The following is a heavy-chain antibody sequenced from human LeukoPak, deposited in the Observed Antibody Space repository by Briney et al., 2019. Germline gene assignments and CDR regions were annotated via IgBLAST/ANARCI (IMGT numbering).Heavy chain of an antibody. CDR2: IYYSGST. V-gene: IGHV4-39*02. CDR3: ARDRQDATWSRDGYNFVRTYDY. D-gene: IGHD5-24*01. J-gene: IGHJ4*02. CDR1: GGSISSSSYY. Sequence: PSETLSLTCTVSGGSISSSSYYWGWIRQPPGKGLERIGSIYYSGSTYYNPSLKSRVTISVDTSKNQFSLKLSSVTAADTAVYYCARDRQDATWSRDGYNFVRTYDYWGQGTLVTVSS.